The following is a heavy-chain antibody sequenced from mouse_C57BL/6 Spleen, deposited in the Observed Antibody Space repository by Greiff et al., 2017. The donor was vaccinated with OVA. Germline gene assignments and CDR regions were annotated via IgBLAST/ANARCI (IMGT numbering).Heavy chain of an antibody. Sequence: EVKLVESGGGLVKPGGSLKLSCAASGFTFSSYAMSWVRQTPEKRLEWVATISDGGSYTYYPDNVKGRFTISRDNAKNNLYLQMSHLKSEDTAMYYCARDDDGYYDWYFDVWGTGTTVTVSS. CDR3: ARDDDGYYDWYFDV. J-gene: IGHJ1*03. CDR1: GFTFSSYA. D-gene: IGHD2-3*01. V-gene: IGHV5-4*01. CDR2: ISDGGSYT.